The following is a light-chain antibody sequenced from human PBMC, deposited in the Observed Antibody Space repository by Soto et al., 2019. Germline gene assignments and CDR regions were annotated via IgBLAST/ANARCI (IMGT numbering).Light chain of an antibody. Sequence: SYELTQPPSVSVSPGQTARITCSGDALPKQYAYWYQQKPGQAPVLVIYKDSERPSGIPERFSGSSSGTTVTLTISGVRAEDEADYYCQSADSSGTSGVVFGGGTKLTVL. CDR3: QSADSSGTSGVV. J-gene: IGLJ2*01. V-gene: IGLV3-25*03. CDR2: KDS. CDR1: ALPKQY.